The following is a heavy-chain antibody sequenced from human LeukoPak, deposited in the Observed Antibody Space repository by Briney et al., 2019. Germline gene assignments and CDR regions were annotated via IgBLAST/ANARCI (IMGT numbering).Heavy chain of an antibody. Sequence: GRSLRLSCAASGFTLSIYCMSWAPHAPGKGLGCVANITQDGSEKKHMDSVKGRFTISRDNAKKSLYLEMNSLRGEDTAVYYCARGYFDWSPGDYGMDVWGQGTTVTVSS. CDR1: GFTLSIYC. D-gene: IGHD3-9*01. CDR2: ITQDGSEK. CDR3: ARGYFDWSPGDYGMDV. V-gene: IGHV3-7*01. J-gene: IGHJ6*02.